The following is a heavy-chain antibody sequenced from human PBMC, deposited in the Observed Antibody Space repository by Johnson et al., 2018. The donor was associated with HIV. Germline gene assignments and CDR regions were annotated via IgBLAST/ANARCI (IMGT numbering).Heavy chain of an antibody. CDR3: AKERGDNYVGGDAFDI. J-gene: IGHJ3*02. D-gene: IGHD1-1*01. CDR2: ISYDGSNK. V-gene: IGHV3-30*04. Sequence: QVQLVESGGGLVQPGRSLRLSCAASGFTFSSYAMHWVRQAPGKGLEWVTLISYDGSNKYTADSVKGRFNISRDTSKNTLYLQMNSLRTEDTAVYYCAKERGDNYVGGDAFDIWGQGTMVTVSS. CDR1: GFTFSSYA.